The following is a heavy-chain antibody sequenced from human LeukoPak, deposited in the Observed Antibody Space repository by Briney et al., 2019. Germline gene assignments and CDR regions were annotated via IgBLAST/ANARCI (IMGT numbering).Heavy chain of an antibody. CDR2: ISSSSSTI. CDR3: AKSNYYDSSGYYFAFDI. J-gene: IGHJ3*02. D-gene: IGHD3-22*01. Sequence: GSLRLSCAASGFTFSSYSMNWVRQAPGKGLEWVSYISSSSSTIYYADSVKGRFTISRDNAKNSLYLQMNSLRAEDTAVYYCAKSNYYDSSGYYFAFDIWGQGTMVTVSS. V-gene: IGHV3-48*01. CDR1: GFTFSSYS.